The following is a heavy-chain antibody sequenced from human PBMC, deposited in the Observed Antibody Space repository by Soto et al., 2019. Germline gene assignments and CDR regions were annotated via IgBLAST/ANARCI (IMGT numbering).Heavy chain of an antibody. V-gene: IGHV1-3*01. CDR3: ARDKGGVVFDY. D-gene: IGHD2-8*01. J-gene: IGHJ4*02. CDR1: GYTFTYYA. CDR2: INAGNGKT. Sequence: ASVKVSCKASGYTFTYYAMHWVRQAPGQRLEWMGWINAGNGKTEYSQKFQGRFTITRDTSASTAYMDLSSLRSEDTAVYYCARDKGGVVFDYWCLGTLVTVSS.